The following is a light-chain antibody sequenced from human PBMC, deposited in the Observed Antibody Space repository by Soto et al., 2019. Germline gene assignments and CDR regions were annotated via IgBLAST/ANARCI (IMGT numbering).Light chain of an antibody. Sequence: DIQMTQSPSTLSAFVGDRVTISCRASQSIHNWLAWYQQKPGKAPKLLIYKASTLESGVPSRFSGSGSGTAFTLTLSSLQAADFATYSCHQYTSFYTFGQGNTLEVK. J-gene: IGKJ2*01. CDR3: HQYTSFYT. CDR2: KAS. CDR1: QSIHNW. V-gene: IGKV1-5*03.